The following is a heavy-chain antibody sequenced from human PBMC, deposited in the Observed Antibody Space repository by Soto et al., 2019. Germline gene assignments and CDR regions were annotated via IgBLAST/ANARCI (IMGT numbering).Heavy chain of an antibody. J-gene: IGHJ4*02. CDR3: FTDRQFRPAY. CDR1: GFTFNDAW. Sequence: GGSLRLSCAASGFTFNDAWMNWVRQAPGKGLEWVGRIKSKIDGGTTDYAALVKGRFTISRDDSKSRVYLQMNSLKTEDTARDYCFTDRQFRPAYWGQGTLVTVS. V-gene: IGHV3-15*07. CDR2: IKSKIDGGTT.